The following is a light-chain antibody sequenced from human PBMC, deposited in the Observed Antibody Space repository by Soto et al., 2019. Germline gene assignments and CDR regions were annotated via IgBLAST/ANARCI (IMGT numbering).Light chain of an antibody. V-gene: IGKV3-15*01. CDR1: QSVGTN. CDR3: QQYNNWPLYT. Sequence: EVVMTQSPASLSVSPGEGATLSCRASQSVGTNLAWYQQKPGQAPRLLIYGASNRATGFPARFSGSGSGTEFTLTISSLQSEDFAVYFCQQYNNWPLYTFGQGTKLEIK. J-gene: IGKJ2*01. CDR2: GAS.